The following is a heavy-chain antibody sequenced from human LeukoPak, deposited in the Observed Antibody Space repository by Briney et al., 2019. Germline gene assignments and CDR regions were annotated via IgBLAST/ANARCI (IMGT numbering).Heavy chain of an antibody. CDR1: GFTFSDYG. CDR2: ISSRTGHI. D-gene: IGHD1-26*01. V-gene: IGHV3-21*01. Sequence: KSGGSLRLSCAASGFTFSDYGMTWVRQAPGQGLEWVSSISSRTGHIFFADSVKGRFTISRDDAKNSLYLQMSSLRAGETAVYFCARGIVGTTDTTFDYWGQGILVTVSS. CDR3: ARGIVGTTDTTFDY. J-gene: IGHJ4*02.